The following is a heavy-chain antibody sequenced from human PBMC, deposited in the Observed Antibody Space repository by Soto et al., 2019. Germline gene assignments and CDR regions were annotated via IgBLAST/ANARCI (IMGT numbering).Heavy chain of an antibody. CDR1: GGTFDTFA. CDR3: ARGPWTQEGPKYYFDF. J-gene: IGHJ4*02. D-gene: IGHD5-18*01. V-gene: IGHV1-69*01. CDR2: IIPVLGRA. Sequence: QVQLVQCGAEVKKPGSSVKVSCKASGGTFDTFAFSWVRQAPGQGLEWLGGIIPVLGRANYAQRFQDRVSASADGSTSTAFMELSSLNSDDTAVYYCARGPWTQEGPKYYFDFWGQGTLVTVSS.